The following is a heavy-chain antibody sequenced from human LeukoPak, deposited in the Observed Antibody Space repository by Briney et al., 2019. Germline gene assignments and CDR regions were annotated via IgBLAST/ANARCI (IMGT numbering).Heavy chain of an antibody. V-gene: IGHV4-4*02. CDR2: IYHSGST. Sequence: SGTLSLTCAVSGGSISSSNWWSWVRQPPGQGLEWIGEIYHSGSTNYNPSLKSRVTISVDTSKKQFSLKLSSVTAADTAVYYCARVKAYYYYYMDVWGKGTTVTVSS. J-gene: IGHJ6*03. CDR1: GGSISSSNW. CDR3: ARVKAYYYYYMDV.